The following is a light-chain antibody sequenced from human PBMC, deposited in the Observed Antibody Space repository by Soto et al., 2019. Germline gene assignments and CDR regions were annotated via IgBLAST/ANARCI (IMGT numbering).Light chain of an antibody. J-gene: IGKJ1*01. CDR1: QSLVYRDGNTY. V-gene: IGKV2-30*01. CDR2: KVS. CDR3: MQGRHWPRT. Sequence: DVVMTQSPLSLPVTLGQPASISCRSSQSLVYRDGNTYLNWFHQRPGQSPRRLIYKVSNRDSGVPDRFSGSGSGTDFTLKISRVEAEYVGVYYCMQGRHWPRTFGQGTKVDSK.